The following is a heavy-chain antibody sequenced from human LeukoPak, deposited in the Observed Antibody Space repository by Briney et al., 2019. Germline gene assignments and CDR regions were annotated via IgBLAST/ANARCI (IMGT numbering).Heavy chain of an antibody. D-gene: IGHD6-19*01. CDR1: GFTFDDYA. J-gene: IGHJ1*01. V-gene: IGHV3-43D*03. Sequence: GGSLRLSCAASGFTFDDYAMHWVRQAPGEGLEWVSLISWDGGSTYYADSVKGRFTISRDNSKNSLYLQMNSLRAEDTALYYCAKDNSSGWYGYFQHWGQGTLVTVSS. CDR2: ISWDGGST. CDR3: AKDNSSGWYGYFQH.